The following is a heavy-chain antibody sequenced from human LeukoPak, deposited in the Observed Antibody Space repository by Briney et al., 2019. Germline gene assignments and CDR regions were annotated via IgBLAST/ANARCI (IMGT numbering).Heavy chain of an antibody. Sequence: PGGSLRLSCTASGFTFSGYWMHWGRQDPGKGLVWVSLINSDGSTTTYTHSVKGRFTISRDNAQNRLYLQMNGLRVEDTAVYYCARSALDYWGQGTLVTVSS. D-gene: IGHD3-3*02. CDR2: INSDGSTT. V-gene: IGHV3-74*03. CDR1: GFTFSGYW. J-gene: IGHJ4*02. CDR3: ARSALDY.